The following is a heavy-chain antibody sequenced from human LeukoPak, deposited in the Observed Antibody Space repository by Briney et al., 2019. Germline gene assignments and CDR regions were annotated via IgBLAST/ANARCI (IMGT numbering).Heavy chain of an antibody. CDR2: ISSSGSTI. J-gene: IGHJ6*03. D-gene: IGHD3-22*01. CDR1: GFTFSSYE. CDR3: AKGSKLVVITRDHYMAV. Sequence: GGSLRLSCAASGFTFSSYEMNWVRQAPGKGLEWVSYISSSGSTIYYADSVKGRFTISRDNAKNSLYLQMNSLRAEDTAVYYCAKGSKLVVITRDHYMAVWGKGTTVTISS. V-gene: IGHV3-48*03.